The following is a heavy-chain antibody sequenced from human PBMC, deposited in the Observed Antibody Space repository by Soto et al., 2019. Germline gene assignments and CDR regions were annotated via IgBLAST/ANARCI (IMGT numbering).Heavy chain of an antibody. Sequence: PSETLSLTCTVSGGSISSGGYYWSWIRQHPGKGLEWIGYIYYSGSTYYNPSLKSRVTISVDTSKNQFSLKLSSVTAADTAVYYCARWVFGVVITEYYFDYWGQGTLVTVSS. CDR3: ARWVFGVVITEYYFDY. D-gene: IGHD3-3*01. V-gene: IGHV4-31*03. CDR2: IYYSGST. J-gene: IGHJ4*02. CDR1: GGSISSGGYY.